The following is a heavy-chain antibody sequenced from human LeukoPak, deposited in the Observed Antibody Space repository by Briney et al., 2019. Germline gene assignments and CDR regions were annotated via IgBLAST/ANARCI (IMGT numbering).Heavy chain of an antibody. Sequence: GGSLRLSCAASGFTFSGYGMHWVRQAPGKGLEWVAFIRYDGSNKYYADSVKGRFTISRDNSKNTLYLQMNSLRAEDTAVYYCAKGRFLEWLRFDYWGQGTLVTVSS. J-gene: IGHJ4*02. CDR1: GFTFSGYG. CDR2: IRYDGSNK. V-gene: IGHV3-30*02. CDR3: AKGRFLEWLRFDY. D-gene: IGHD3-3*01.